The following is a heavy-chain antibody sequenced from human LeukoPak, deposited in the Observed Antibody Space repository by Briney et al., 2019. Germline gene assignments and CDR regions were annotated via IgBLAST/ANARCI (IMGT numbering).Heavy chain of an antibody. J-gene: IGHJ5*02. CDR3: ASPRIQLGFDP. D-gene: IGHD5-18*01. CDR2: IIPILGIA. V-gene: IGHV1-69*02. Sequence: ASVKVSCKASGGTFSSYTISWVRQAPGQGLEWMGRIIPILGIANYAQKFQGRVTITADKSTSTAYMELSSLRSEDTAVYYRASPRIQLGFDPWGQGTLVTVSS. CDR1: GGTFSSYT.